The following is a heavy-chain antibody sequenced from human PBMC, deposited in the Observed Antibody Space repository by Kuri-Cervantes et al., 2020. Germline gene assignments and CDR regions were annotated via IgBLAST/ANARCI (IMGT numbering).Heavy chain of an antibody. V-gene: IGHV1-2*02. CDR1: GYTFTGYY. J-gene: IGHJ4*02. CDR2: INPNSGGT. Sequence: ASVKVSCKASGYTFTGYYMHWVRQAPGQGLERMGWINPNSGGTNYAQKFQGRVTMTRDTSISTAYMELSRLRSDDTAVYYCARATHPNYYDSSGYYDYWGQGTLVTVSS. CDR3: ARATHPNYYDSSGYYDY. D-gene: IGHD3-22*01.